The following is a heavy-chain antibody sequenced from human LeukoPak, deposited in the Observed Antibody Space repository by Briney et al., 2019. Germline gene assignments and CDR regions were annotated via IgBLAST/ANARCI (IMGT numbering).Heavy chain of an antibody. V-gene: IGHV3-23*01. CDR3: AKGGVGSGKTFDS. J-gene: IGHJ4*02. Sequence: GGSLRLSCAASGFTFSSYAMSWVRQAPGKGLEWVSGISGNGGSTYYADSVKGRFTISRDNSKNTLYLQMNSLRAEDTAMYYCAKGGVGSGKTFDSWGQGTLVTVSS. D-gene: IGHD3-10*01. CDR2: ISGNGGST. CDR1: GFTFSSYA.